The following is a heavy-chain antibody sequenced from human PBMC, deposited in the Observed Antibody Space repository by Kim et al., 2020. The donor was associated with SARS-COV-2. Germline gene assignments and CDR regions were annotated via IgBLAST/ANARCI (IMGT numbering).Heavy chain of an antibody. CDR1: GFTFSSYG. CDR3: AKDPRRYCSSTSCYMGWFDP. Sequence: GGSLRLSCAASGFTFSSYGMHWVRQAPGKGLEWVAVISYDRSNKYYADSVKGRFTISRDNSKNTLYLQMNSLRAEDTAVYYCAKDPRRYCSSTSCYMGWFDPWGQGTLVTVSS. D-gene: IGHD2-2*02. CDR2: ISYDRSNK. V-gene: IGHV3-30*18. J-gene: IGHJ5*02.